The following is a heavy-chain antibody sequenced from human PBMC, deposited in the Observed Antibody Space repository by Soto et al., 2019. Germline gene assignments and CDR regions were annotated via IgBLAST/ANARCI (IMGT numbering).Heavy chain of an antibody. CDR2: IYATGTT. V-gene: IGHV4-4*07. Sequence: ETLSLTWTVSGWSFSGYYWSWIRQSAGKGLEWIGRIYATGTTDYNPSLKSRVMMSVDTSKNQFSLKLRSVVAADTAMYYCAKNETTRPWFAPWGQGTLVTVSS. CDR1: GWSFSGYY. J-gene: IGHJ5*02. D-gene: IGHD1-1*01. CDR3: AKNETTRPWFAP.